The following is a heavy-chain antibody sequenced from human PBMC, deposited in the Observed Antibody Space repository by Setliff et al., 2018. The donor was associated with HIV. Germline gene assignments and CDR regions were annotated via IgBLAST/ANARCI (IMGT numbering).Heavy chain of an antibody. CDR2: IYYSGSI. D-gene: IGHD3-3*02. J-gene: IGHJ4*01. V-gene: IGHV4-39*07. Sequence: KPSETLSLTCAVSGGSISSSSYYWGCIRQPPGMGLGWIGSIYYSGSIYYNPSLKSRITMSVDTTKNQFSLRLTSLTTADTGLYFCARGSSFGWDNHYFDFWGHGTLVTAPQ. CDR1: GGSISSSSYY. CDR3: ARGSSFGWDNHYFDF.